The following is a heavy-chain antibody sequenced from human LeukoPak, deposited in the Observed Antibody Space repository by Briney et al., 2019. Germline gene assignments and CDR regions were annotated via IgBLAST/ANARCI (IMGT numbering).Heavy chain of an antibody. J-gene: IGHJ4*02. CDR3: TRNRGTDY. V-gene: IGHV3-7*01. CDR1: GFTFSNYW. Sequence: AGGSLRLSCAASGFTFSNYWMNWVRQAPGEGLEWVANIKEDGSEKIYVDSVKGRFTISRDNSKNSLYLQINNLRAEDTAVYYCTRNRGTDYWGQGTLVTVSS. D-gene: IGHD1-1*01. CDR2: IKEDGSEK.